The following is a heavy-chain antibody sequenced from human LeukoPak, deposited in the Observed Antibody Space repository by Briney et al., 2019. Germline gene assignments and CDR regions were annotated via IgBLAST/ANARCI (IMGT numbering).Heavy chain of an antibody. J-gene: IGHJ4*02. V-gene: IGHV4-39*07. CDR3: ARYQSSGWMDDY. CDR1: GGSISSSSYY. D-gene: IGHD6-19*01. CDR2: IYYSGST. Sequence: SETLSLTYTVSGGSISSSSYYWGWIRQPPGKGLEWIGSIYYSGSTYYNPSLKSRVTISIDTSKNQVSLKLSSVTAADTAVYYCARYQSSGWMDDYWGQGTLVTVSS.